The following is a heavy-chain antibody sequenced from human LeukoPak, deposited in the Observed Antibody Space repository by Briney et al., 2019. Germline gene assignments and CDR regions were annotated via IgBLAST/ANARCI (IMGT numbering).Heavy chain of an antibody. V-gene: IGHV1-8*01. J-gene: IGHJ3*02. CDR1: GYTFTSYD. CDR2: MNPNSGNT. Sequence: ASVKVSCKASGYTFTSYDINWVRQATGQGLEWMGWMNPNSGNTGYAQKFQGRVTMTRNTSISTAYMELSSLRSEDTAVYYCARNGPYCGGDCYLGSFDIWGQGTMVTVSS. D-gene: IGHD2-21*02. CDR3: ARNGPYCGGDCYLGSFDI.